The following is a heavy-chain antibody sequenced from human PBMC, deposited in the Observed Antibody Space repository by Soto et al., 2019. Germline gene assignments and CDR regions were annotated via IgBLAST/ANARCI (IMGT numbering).Heavy chain of an antibody. CDR1: GYTFSSYA. D-gene: IGHD5-12*01. CDR2: INADNGDT. J-gene: IGHJ4*02. Sequence: ASVKVSCKASGYTFSSYAMHWVRQAPGQRLEWMAWINADNGDTKYSQDFQGRVTVTRDTSANTAYVELSSLSSEDTAVYFCARGRVSSAHDRIDFWGQGTLVTVAS. V-gene: IGHV1-3*03. CDR3: ARGRVSSAHDRIDF.